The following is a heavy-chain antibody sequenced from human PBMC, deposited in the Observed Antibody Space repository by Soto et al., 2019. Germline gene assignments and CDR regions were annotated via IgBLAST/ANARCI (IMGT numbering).Heavy chain of an antibody. D-gene: IGHD3-10*01. Sequence: ASVKVSCKASGYTFTSSGISWVRQAPGQGLEWMGWISTDNGNTKYAQHLQGRVSMTTDTSTSTAYMDLRSLRSDDTAVYYCARDLMVRAVTVPGYWGQGTLVTVSS. CDR3: ARDLMVRAVTVPGY. CDR2: ISTDNGNT. J-gene: IGHJ4*02. CDR1: GYTFTSSG. V-gene: IGHV1-18*01.